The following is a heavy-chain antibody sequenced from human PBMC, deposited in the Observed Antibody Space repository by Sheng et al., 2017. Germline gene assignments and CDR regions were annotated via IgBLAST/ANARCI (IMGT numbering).Heavy chain of an antibody. V-gene: IGHV3-21*01. D-gene: IGHD3-3*01. Sequence: EVQLVESGGGLVKPGGSLRLSCAASGFTFSSYSMNWVRQAPGKGLEWVSSISSSSSYIYYADSVKGRFTISRDNAKNSLYLQMNSLRAEDTAVYYCARDPGGITIFGVVTAPAIDYWGQGTLVTVSS. J-gene: IGHJ4*02. CDR1: GFTFSSYS. CDR2: ISSSSSYI. CDR3: ARDPGGITIFGVVTAPAIDY.